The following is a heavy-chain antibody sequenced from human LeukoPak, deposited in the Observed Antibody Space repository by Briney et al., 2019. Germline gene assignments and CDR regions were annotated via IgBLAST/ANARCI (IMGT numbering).Heavy chain of an antibody. D-gene: IGHD3-10*01. Sequence: PGGSLRLSCAASGFTFNSYEMNWVRQAPGKGLEWVSGMSGSGGGTKYADSVKGRFTISRDNSLNTLYLQMSSLRAEDTAVYFCAKRGIVIRGLLVFGFHTEAYYFDSWGQGILVTVSS. J-gene: IGHJ4*02. CDR3: AKRGIVIRGLLVFGFHTEAYYFDS. CDR1: GFTFNSYE. V-gene: IGHV3-23*01. CDR2: MSGSGGGT.